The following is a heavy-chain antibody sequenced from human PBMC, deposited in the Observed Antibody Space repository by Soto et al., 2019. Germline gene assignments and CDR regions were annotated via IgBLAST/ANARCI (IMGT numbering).Heavy chain of an antibody. CDR3: ARTRNLDV. V-gene: IGHV4-34*01. Sequence: QVQLQQWGAGLLKPSETLSLTCAVYGGSLSGYYGNWIRQSPGKGLGWIGEINHSGSTNYNPSLKSRVTISIDTSKNQFSLKLSSVTAADTAVYYCARTRNLDVWGQGTTVIVSS. CDR1: GGSLSGYY. CDR2: INHSGST. J-gene: IGHJ6*02. D-gene: IGHD1-1*01.